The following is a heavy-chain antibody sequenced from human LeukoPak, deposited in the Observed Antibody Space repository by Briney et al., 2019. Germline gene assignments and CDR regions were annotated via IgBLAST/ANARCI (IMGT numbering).Heavy chain of an antibody. D-gene: IGHD2/OR15-2a*01. V-gene: IGHV3-74*01. J-gene: IGHJ4*02. CDR2: INSDGSWT. CDR1: GFTFRKYS. Sequence: GGSLRLSCSASGFTFRKYSMHWVRQAPGKGLVWVSHINSDGSWTSYADSVKGRFTISKDNAKNTVYLQMNSLRAEDTAVYYCVSFYETYWGRGTLVTVSS. CDR3: VSFYETY.